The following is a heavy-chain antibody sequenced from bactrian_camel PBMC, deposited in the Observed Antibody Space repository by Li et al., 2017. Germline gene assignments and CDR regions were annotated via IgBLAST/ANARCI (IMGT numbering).Heavy chain of an antibody. J-gene: IGHJ4*01. Sequence: HVQLVESGGGSVQAGGSLRLSCAASDHTSSSYRMTWFRQAPGKEREGVARIDSDGSMRYADSVKGRFTISQDNAKNTLYLQMNSLKPEDTAMYYCALDRLRCLTAYCSGGSYQWGKGTQVTVS. CDR1: DHTSSSYR. CDR3: ALDRLRCLTAYCSGGSYQ. CDR2: IDSDGSM. V-gene: IGHV3S55*01. D-gene: IGHD4*01.